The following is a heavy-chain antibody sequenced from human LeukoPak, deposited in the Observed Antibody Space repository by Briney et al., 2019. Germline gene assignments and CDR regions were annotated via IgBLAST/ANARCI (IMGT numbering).Heavy chain of an antibody. J-gene: IGHJ6*03. CDR3: ARERITMVRGVIVNYYYYYMDV. V-gene: IGHV4-39*02. CDR2: IYYSRSN. CDR1: GGSISSSSYY. D-gene: IGHD3-10*01. Sequence: SETLSLTCTVSGGSISSSSYYWGWIRQPPGKGLEWIGSIYYSRSNYYNPSLKSRVTISVDTSKNQFSLKLSSVTAADTAVYYCARERITMVRGVIVNYYYYYMDVWGKGTTVTISS.